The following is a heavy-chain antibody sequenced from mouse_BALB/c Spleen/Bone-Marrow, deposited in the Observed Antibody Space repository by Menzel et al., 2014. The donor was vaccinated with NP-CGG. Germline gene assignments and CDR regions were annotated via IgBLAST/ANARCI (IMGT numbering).Heavy chain of an antibody. CDR2: SRNKAKHYTT. D-gene: IGHD2-10*02. CDR1: GFTFSDFY. J-gene: IGHJ3*01. CDR3: ARDVGYGNYFVY. Sequence: EVKLVESGGGLVQPGDSLGLSCATSGFTFSDFYMEWVRQPPGKRLEWIAASRNKAKHYTTEYSASVKGRFIVSRDTSQSILYLQMNALRAEDTAIYYCARDVGYGNYFVYWGQGTLVTVSA. V-gene: IGHV7-1*02.